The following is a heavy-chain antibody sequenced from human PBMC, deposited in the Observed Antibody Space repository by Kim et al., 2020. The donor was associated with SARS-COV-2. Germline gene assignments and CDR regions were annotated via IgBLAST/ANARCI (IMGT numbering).Heavy chain of an antibody. CDR3: AKGESNNWSFFDY. D-gene: IGHD1-1*01. Sequence: YAQKFQGRVTITADESTSTAYMELSSLRSEDTALYYCAKGESNNWSFFDYWGQGTLVTVSS. J-gene: IGHJ4*02. V-gene: IGHV1-69*01.